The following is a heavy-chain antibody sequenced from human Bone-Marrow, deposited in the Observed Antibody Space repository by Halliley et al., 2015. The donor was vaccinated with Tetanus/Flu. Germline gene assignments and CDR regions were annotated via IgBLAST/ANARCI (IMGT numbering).Heavy chain of an antibody. D-gene: IGHD6-19*01. V-gene: IGHV3-33*05. CDR2: TSFDGSKT. Sequence: WLALTSFDGSKTHYLDSVRGRFTISRDNSKNTVSLQMNSLRAEDTAVYYCASHRSGWYEVYFDNWGQGTLVSVSS. CDR3: ASHRSGWYEVYFDN. J-gene: IGHJ4*02.